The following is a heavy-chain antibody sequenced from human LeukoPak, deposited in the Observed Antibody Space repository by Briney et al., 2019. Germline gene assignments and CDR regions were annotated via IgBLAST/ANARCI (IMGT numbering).Heavy chain of an antibody. CDR2: IYSSGST. V-gene: IGHV4-4*07. CDR3: ARDRGFSSGHEGWFDP. CDR1: GGSISNNY. Sequence: SETLSLTCTVSGGSISNNYWTWIRQPAGKGLEYIGRIYSSGSTHYNPSLKSRVTMSVDTSKNQFSLKLTSVTVADTALYYCARDRGFSSGHEGWFDPWGQGTLVTVSS. D-gene: IGHD6-19*01. J-gene: IGHJ5*02.